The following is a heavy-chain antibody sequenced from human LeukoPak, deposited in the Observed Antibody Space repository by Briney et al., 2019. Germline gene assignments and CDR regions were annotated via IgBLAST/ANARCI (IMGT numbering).Heavy chain of an antibody. CDR1: GYTFTSYG. D-gene: IGHD3-22*01. Sequence: GASVKVSCKASGYTFTSYGISWVRQAPGQGLEWMGWISAYNGNTNYAQKVQGRVTMTTDKSTSTAYMEMRSLRSDDTAVYYCARIDYYDSSGYDDYWGQGTLVTVSS. J-gene: IGHJ4*02. V-gene: IGHV1-18*01. CDR3: ARIDYYDSSGYDDY. CDR2: ISAYNGNT.